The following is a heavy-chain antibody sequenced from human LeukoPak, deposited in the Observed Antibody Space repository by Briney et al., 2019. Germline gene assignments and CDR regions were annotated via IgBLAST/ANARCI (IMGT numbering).Heavy chain of an antibody. CDR2: IYYSGST. J-gene: IGHJ4*02. CDR1: GGSMTSYY. CDR3: ARQGFGYDSSGYLY. V-gene: IGHV4-59*01. D-gene: IGHD3-22*01. Sequence: PSETLSLTCTVSGGSMTSYYWSWIRQPPGKGLEWIGYIYYSGSTNYNPSLKSRVTISVDTSKNQFSLKLSSVTAADTAVYYCARQGFGYDSSGYLYWGQGTLVTVSS.